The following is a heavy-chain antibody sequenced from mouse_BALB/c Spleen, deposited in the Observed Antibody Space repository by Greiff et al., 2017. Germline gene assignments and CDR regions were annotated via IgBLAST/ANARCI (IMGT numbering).Heavy chain of an antibody. Sequence: DVKLVESGGGLVQPGGSRKLSCAASGFTFSSFGMHWVRQAPEKGLEWVAYISSGSSTIYYADTVKGRFTISRDNPKNTLFLQMTSLRSEDTAMYYCARSYGNYDYFDYWGQGTTLTVSS. CDR1: GFTFSSFG. V-gene: IGHV5-17*02. CDR2: ISSGSSTI. CDR3: ARSYGNYDYFDY. D-gene: IGHD2-1*01. J-gene: IGHJ2*01.